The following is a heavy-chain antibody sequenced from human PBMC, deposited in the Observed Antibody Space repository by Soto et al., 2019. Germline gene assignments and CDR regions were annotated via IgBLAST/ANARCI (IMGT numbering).Heavy chain of an antibody. D-gene: IGHD2-15*01. CDR2: ILPFFGTT. J-gene: IGHJ3*01. V-gene: IGHV1-69*15. CDR3: ARGHEFGGNSDAFEV. CDR1: GGSFRREA. Sequence: QVQLVQSGAEVKKPGSSVKVSCKASGGSFRREAINWVRQAPGQGPEWMGNILPFFGTTDYAKKFQGRVTLTADVSTTTVYMELSSLRFEDTDVYYGARGHEFGGNSDAFEVWGQGTMVIVSS.